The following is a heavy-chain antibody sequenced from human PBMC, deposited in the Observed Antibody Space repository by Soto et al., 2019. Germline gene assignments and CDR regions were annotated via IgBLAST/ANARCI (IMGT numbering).Heavy chain of an antibody. CDR2: ISGSGGST. D-gene: IGHD6-19*01. J-gene: IGHJ6*02. V-gene: IGHV3-23*01. CDR3: AKDPAVAVAGSTYYYYGMDF. Sequence: GGSLRLSCAASGFTFSSCSMSWVRQAPGKGLEWVSAISGSGGSTYYADSVRGRFTISRDNSKNTLYLQMNSLRAEDTAVYYCAKDPAVAVAGSTYYYYGMDFWGQGTTVTVSS. CDR1: GFTFSSCS.